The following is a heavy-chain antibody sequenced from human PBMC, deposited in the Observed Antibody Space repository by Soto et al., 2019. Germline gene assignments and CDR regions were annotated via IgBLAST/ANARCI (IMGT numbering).Heavy chain of an antibody. D-gene: IGHD6-19*01. Sequence: GASVKVSCKASGFTFTSSAVQWVRQARGQRLEWIGWIVVGSGNTNYAQKFQERVTITRDMSTSTAYMELSSLRSEDTAVYYCAADWGSGWYGGAFYFDYWGQGTLVTVSS. J-gene: IGHJ4*02. CDR3: AADWGSGWYGGAFYFDY. CDR2: IVVGSGNT. CDR1: GFTFTSSA. V-gene: IGHV1-58*01.